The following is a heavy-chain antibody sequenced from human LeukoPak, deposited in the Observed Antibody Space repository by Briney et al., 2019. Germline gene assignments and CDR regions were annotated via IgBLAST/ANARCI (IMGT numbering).Heavy chain of an antibody. CDR3: ARAPTLGYQTDAFDI. CDR1: GDSISSGDYY. D-gene: IGHD2-2*01. V-gene: IGHV4-61*02. CDR2: IYTSGST. Sequence: PSETLSLTCTVSGDSISSGDYYWSWIRQPAGRGLEWIGRIYTSGSTNYNPSLKSRVTMSVDTSKNQFSLKLSSVTAADTAVYYCARAPTLGYQTDAFDIWGQGTMVTVSS. J-gene: IGHJ3*02.